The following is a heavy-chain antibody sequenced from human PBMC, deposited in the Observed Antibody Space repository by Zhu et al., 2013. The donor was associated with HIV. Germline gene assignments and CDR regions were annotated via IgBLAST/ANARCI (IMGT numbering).Heavy chain of an antibody. D-gene: IGHD2-2*01. CDR2: INPKDGDI. Sequence: QVQLVQSGAEVKKPGASLKVSCKASGYTFTAYHLHWIRQAPGQRLERMGWINPKDGDIRYTQKFQGRVTMTRDTSIATAYMDLTSLTSDDTAVYYCARDPAPSGXWHFDLWAVEPRSLSP. CDR1: GYTFTAYH. V-gene: IGHV1-2*02. J-gene: IGHJ2*01. CDR3: ARDPAPSGXWHFDL.